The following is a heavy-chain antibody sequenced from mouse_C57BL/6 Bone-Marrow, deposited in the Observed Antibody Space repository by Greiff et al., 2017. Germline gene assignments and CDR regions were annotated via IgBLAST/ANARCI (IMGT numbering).Heavy chain of an antibody. CDR3: ARPYYSNYWYFDV. V-gene: IGHV1-55*01. CDR1: GYTFTSYW. D-gene: IGHD2-5*01. CDR2: IYPVSGST. J-gene: IGHJ1*03. Sequence: VQLQQPGAELVKPGASVKMSCKASGYTFTSYWITWVKQRPGQGLEWIGDIYPVSGSTNYNEQFKSKATLTVDTSSSTAYMQLSSLTSEDSAVYYCARPYYSNYWYFDVWGTGTTVTVSS.